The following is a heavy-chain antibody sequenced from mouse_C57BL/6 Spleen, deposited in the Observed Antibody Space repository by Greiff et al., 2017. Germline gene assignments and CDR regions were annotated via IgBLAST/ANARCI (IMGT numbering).Heavy chain of an antibody. CDR1: GYTFTSYW. Sequence: QVQLKQPGAELVKPGASVKMSCKASGYTFTSYWITWVKQRPGQGLEWIGDIYPGSGSTNYNEKFKSTATLTVDTSSSTSYMQLSSLTSEDAAVYYCARGNGNSFAYWGQGTLVTVSA. CDR2: IYPGSGST. CDR3: ARGNGNSFAY. D-gene: IGHD2-1*01. J-gene: IGHJ3*01. V-gene: IGHV1-55*01.